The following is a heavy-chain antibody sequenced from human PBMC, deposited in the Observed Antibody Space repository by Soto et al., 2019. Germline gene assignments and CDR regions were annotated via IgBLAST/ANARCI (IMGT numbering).Heavy chain of an antibody. CDR1: GGSFSNSA. D-gene: IGHD6-6*01. CDR2: IITIFTTT. CDR3: ARPSGLLGQFSALVDY. J-gene: IGHJ4*02. Sequence: QVQLVQSGSEVRRPGSSVKVSCKASGGSFSNSAIAWVRQAPGQGLEWLGMIITIFTTTNYAQKFKDRLTITADGSTSTAYMELSGLKSEDTAVYFCARPSGLLGQFSALVDYWGQGTLVTVSS. V-gene: IGHV1-69*18.